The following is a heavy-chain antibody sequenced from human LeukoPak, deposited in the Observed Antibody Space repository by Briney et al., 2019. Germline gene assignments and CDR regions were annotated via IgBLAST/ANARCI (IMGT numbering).Heavy chain of an antibody. J-gene: IGHJ4*02. CDR3: ARDADQLLWGYYFDY. V-gene: IGHV3-21*01. CDR2: ISSSSSYI. CDR1: GFTFSSYS. D-gene: IGHD2-2*01. Sequence: GGSLRLSCAASGFTFSSYSMNWARQAPGKGLEWVSSISSSSSYIYYADSVKGRFTISRDNAKNSLYLQMNSLRAEDTAVYYCARDADQLLWGYYFDYWGQGTLVTVSS.